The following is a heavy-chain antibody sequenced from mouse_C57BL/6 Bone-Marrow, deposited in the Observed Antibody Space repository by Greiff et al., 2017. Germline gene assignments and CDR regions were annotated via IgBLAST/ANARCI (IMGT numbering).Heavy chain of an antibody. CDR1: GYTFTSYW. J-gene: IGHJ3*01. V-gene: IGHV1-50*01. CDR2: IDPSDSYT. Sequence: QVQLKQPGAELVKPGASVKLSCKASGYTFTSYWMQWVKQRPGQGLEWIGEIDPSDSYTNYNQKFKGKATLTVDTSSSTAYMQLSSLTSEDSAVYYCENFAYWGQGTLVTVSA. CDR3: ENFAY.